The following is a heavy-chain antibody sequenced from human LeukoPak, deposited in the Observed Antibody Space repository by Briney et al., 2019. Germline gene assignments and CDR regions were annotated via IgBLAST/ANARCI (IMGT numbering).Heavy chain of an antibody. D-gene: IGHD3-10*01. CDR2: FYYSGST. J-gene: IGHJ5*02. V-gene: IGHV4-59*01. CDR3: ARGPFGSGSYYNVWWFDP. CDR1: GGSISSYY. Sequence: SETLSLTCTVSGGSISSYYWSWIRQPPGKGLEWIGYFYYSGSTNYNPSLKSRVTISVDTSKNQFSLKLSSVTAADTAVYYCARGPFGSGSYYNVWWFDPWGQGTLVTVSS.